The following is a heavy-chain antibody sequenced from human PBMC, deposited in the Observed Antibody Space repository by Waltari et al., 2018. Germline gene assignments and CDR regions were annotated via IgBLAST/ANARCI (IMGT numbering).Heavy chain of an antibody. CDR1: GFTFSSYA. CDR2: IYSGGST. Sequence: EVQLLESGGGLVQPGGSLRLSCAASGFTFSSYAMSWVRQAPGKGLGWVSVIYSGGSTYYADSVKVRFTISRDNSKNTLYLQMNSLRAEDTAVYYCAKEAQGRPYFDYWGQGTLVTVSS. J-gene: IGHJ4*02. V-gene: IGHV3-23*03. CDR3: AKEAQGRPYFDY.